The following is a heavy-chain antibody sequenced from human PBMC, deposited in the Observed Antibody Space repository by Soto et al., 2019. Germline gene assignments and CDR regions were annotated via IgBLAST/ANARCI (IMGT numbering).Heavy chain of an antibody. V-gene: IGHV1-69*06. Sequence: QVQLVQSGAEVKKPGSSVKVSCKASGGTFSSYAISWVRQAPGQGLEWMGGSIPIFGTANYAQKFQGRVTITADKSTSTAYMELSSLRSEDTAVYYCARRYCSSTSCYGRGYYYYGMDVWGQGTTVTVSS. CDR2: SIPIFGTA. D-gene: IGHD2-2*01. CDR1: GGTFSSYA. CDR3: ARRYCSSTSCYGRGYYYYGMDV. J-gene: IGHJ6*02.